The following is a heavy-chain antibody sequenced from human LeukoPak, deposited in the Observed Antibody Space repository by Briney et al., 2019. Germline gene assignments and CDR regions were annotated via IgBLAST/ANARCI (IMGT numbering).Heavy chain of an antibody. CDR2: MNPNSGNT. CDR1: GYTLTSYD. V-gene: IGHV1-8*01. J-gene: IGHJ5*02. Sequence: ASVKVSCKASGYTLTSYDINWVRQATGQGLEWMGWMNPNSGNTGYAQKFQGRVTMTRNTSISTAYMELSSLRSEDTAVYYCARGRQPIVVVPDDIHKPLNYFDPWGQGTLVTVSS. CDR3: ARGRQPIVVVPDDIHKPLNYFDP. D-gene: IGHD2-2*01.